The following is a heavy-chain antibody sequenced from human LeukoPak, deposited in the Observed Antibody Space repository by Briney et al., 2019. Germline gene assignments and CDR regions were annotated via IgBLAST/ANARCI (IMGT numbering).Heavy chain of an antibody. CDR2: INHSGST. CDR3: AKPKASQLVSAFDI. Sequence: PSETLSLTCAVYGGSFSGYYWSWTRQPPGKGLEWIGEINHSGSTNYNPSLKSRVTISVDTSKNQFSLKLSSVTAADTAVYYCAKPKASQLVSAFDIWGQGTMVTVSS. CDR1: GGSFSGYY. J-gene: IGHJ3*02. D-gene: IGHD6-6*01. V-gene: IGHV4-34*01.